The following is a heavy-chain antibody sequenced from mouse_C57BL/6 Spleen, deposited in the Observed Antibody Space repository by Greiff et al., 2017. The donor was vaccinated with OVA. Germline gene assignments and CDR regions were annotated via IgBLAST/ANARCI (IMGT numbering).Heavy chain of an antibody. CDR3: ARNYYGSREDWFAY. V-gene: IGHV1-53*01. Sequence: VQLQQPGTELVKPGASVKLSCKASGYTFTSYWMHWVKQRPGQGLEWIGNINPSNGGTNYNEKFKSKATLTVDKSSSPAYMQLNSQTSEDTADYYCARNYYGSREDWFAYWGQGTLVTVSA. CDR2: INPSNGGT. D-gene: IGHD1-1*01. J-gene: IGHJ3*01. CDR1: GYTFTSYW.